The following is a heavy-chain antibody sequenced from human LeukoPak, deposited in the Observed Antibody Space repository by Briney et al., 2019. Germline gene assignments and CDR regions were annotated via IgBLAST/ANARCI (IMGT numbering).Heavy chain of an antibody. V-gene: IGHV3-9*01. Sequence: GGSLRLSCAASGFTFSNAWMSWVRQAPGKGLEWVSGISWNSGSIGYADSVKGRFTISRDNAKNSLYLQMSSLRAEDTALYYCAKDHAVAGYFDYWGQGTLVTVSS. D-gene: IGHD6-19*01. CDR1: GFTFSNAW. CDR3: AKDHAVAGYFDY. CDR2: ISWNSGSI. J-gene: IGHJ4*02.